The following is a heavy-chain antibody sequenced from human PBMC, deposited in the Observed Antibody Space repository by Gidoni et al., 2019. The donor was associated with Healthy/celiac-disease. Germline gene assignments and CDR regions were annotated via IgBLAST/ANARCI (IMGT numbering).Heavy chain of an antibody. CDR3: ARWVPGGAWDWNPGRNDWFDP. D-gene: IGHD1-1*01. CDR1: GGSFSGYS. CDR2: INHSGSI. J-gene: IGHJ5*02. Sequence: QVQLQQWGAGLLKPSETLSLTCAVYGGSFSGYSWCWIRQPPGKGLEWIGEINHSGSINYNPSLKSRVTISVDTAKNQFFLKLSPVPAADTAVYYCARWVPGGAWDWNPGRNDWFDPWGQGTLVTVSS. V-gene: IGHV4-34*01.